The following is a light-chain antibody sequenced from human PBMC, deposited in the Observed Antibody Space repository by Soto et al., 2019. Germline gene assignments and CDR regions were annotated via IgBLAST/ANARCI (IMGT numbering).Light chain of an antibody. CDR2: RNN. Sequence: QSVLTQPPSASGTPGQRVTISCSGSSSNIGSNYVYWYQQLPGTAPKLLIYRNNQRPSGVPDRCSGSKSGTSASLAISGLRSEDEDDYYCAAWDDSLSGYVFGTGTKLTVL. J-gene: IGLJ1*01. V-gene: IGLV1-47*01. CDR3: AAWDDSLSGYV. CDR1: SSNIGSNY.